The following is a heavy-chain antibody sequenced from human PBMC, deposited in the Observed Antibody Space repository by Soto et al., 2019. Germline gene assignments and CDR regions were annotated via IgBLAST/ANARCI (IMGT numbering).Heavy chain of an antibody. CDR3: AKLDLWFGELLPHPDAFDI. CDR1: GFIFSNYV. CDR2: ISGSGGST. Sequence: RGSLRRSCAASGFIFSNYVMSWVRQAPGKGLEWVSAISGSGGSTYYADSVKGRFTISRDNSKNTLYLQMNSLRAEDTAVYYCAKLDLWFGELLPHPDAFDIWGQGTMVTVSS. V-gene: IGHV3-23*01. D-gene: IGHD3-10*01. J-gene: IGHJ3*02.